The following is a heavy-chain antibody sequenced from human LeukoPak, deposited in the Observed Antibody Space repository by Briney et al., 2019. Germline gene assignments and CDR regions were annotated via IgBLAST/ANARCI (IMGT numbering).Heavy chain of an antibody. D-gene: IGHD3-22*01. CDR3: ARESYYYDSSGYSAPCHLVDP. CDR2: ISSSSSYI. J-gene: IGHJ5*02. Sequence: GGPLRLSCAASGFTFSSYSMNWVRQAPGKGLEWVSSISSSSSYIYYADSVKGRFTISRDNSKNSLYLQMNSLRAEHTAVYYCARESYYYDSSGYSAPCHLVDPWGQGTLVTVSS. V-gene: IGHV3-21*01. CDR1: GFTFSSYS.